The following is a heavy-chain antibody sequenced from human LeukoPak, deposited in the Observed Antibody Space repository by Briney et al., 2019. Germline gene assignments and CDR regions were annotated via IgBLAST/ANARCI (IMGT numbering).Heavy chain of an antibody. CDR2: IYYSGST. CDR1: GGSFSGYY. J-gene: IGHJ4*02. V-gene: IGHV4-34*01. CDR3: ARLLGYSGYDFGY. Sequence: SETLSLTCAVYGGSFSGYYWSWIRQPPGKGLEWIGSIYYSGSTYYNPSLKSRVTISVDTSKNQFSLKLSSVTAADTAVYYCARLLGYSGYDFGYWGQGTLVTVSS. D-gene: IGHD5-12*01.